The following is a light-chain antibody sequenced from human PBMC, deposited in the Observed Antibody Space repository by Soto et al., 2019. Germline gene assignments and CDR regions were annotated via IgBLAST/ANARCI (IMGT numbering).Light chain of an antibody. CDR1: QSIRGY. J-gene: IGKJ1*01. V-gene: IGKV1-39*01. CDR2: SAS. Sequence: DIQMTQSPAAPSASVGDRVTIPSRASQSIRGYLNWYQQKPGNAPKLLIYSASTLQSGVPSRFSGSGSGTDFTLIINSLQPEDFATYFCQQGYSAPWTFGQGTKVDIK. CDR3: QQGYSAPWT.